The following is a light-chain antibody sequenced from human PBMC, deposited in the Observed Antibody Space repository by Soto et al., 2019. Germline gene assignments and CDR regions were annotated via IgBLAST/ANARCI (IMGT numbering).Light chain of an antibody. CDR2: GNS. J-gene: IGLJ3*02. CDR3: QSYDSSLSAGV. V-gene: IGLV1-40*01. CDR1: SSNIGAGYD. Sequence: QSVLTQPPSVSGAPGQRVTISCTGSSSNIGAGYDVHWYQQLPGTAPKLLIYGNSNRPSGVPDRFSGSKSGTSASLAITGLQAXXXXDYYCQSYDSSLSAGVFGGGTKLTV.